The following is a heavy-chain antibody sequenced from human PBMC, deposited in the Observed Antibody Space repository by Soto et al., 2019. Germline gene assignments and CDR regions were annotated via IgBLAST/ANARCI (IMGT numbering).Heavy chain of an antibody. CDR3: ARDREYYDS. Sequence: GGSLRLSCAASGFTFSSYGVHWVRQAPGKGLEWVAVIWYDGSNKYYADSVKGRFTISRDNSKNTLYLQMNSLGAEDTAVYYCARDREYYDSWGQGTLVTVSS. V-gene: IGHV3-33*01. CDR1: GFTFSSYG. J-gene: IGHJ4*02. D-gene: IGHD3-22*01. CDR2: IWYDGSNK.